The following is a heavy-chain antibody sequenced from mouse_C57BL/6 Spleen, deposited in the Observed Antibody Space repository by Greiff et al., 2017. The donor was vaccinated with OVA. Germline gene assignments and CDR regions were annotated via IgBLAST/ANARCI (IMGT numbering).Heavy chain of an antibody. CDR3: ARGEEARSDYAMEY. CDR1: GYTFTSYW. Sequence: QVQLQQPGAELVKPGASVKLSCKASGYTFTSYWMHWVKQRPGRGLEWIGRIDPNSGGTKYNEKFKSKATLTVDKPSSTAYMQLSRLTSEDSAVYDCARGEEARSDYAMEYWGQGTSVTVAS. J-gene: IGHJ4*01. CDR2: IDPNSGGT. V-gene: IGHV1-72*01. D-gene: IGHD3-2*02.